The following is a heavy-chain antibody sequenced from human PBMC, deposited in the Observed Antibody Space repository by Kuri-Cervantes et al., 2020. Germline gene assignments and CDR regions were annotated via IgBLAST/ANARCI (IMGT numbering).Heavy chain of an antibody. Sequence: SETLSLTCVVSGGSISNNNWWSWVRQPPGQGLEWIGAIHHSGSTNYNPSLKSRVTISVDTSKNQFSLKLSSVTAADTAVYYCARAKIVLRRVAFDIWGQGTMVTVSS. CDR2: IHHSGST. CDR3: ARAKIVLRRVAFDI. CDR1: GGSISNNNW. J-gene: IGHJ3*02. D-gene: IGHD2/OR15-2a*01. V-gene: IGHV4-4*02.